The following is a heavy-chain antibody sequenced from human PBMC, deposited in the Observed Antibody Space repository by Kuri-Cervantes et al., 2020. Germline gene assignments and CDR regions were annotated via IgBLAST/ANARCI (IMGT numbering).Heavy chain of an antibody. D-gene: IGHD2-15*01. CDR1: GFTFSSYG. J-gene: IGHJ4*02. CDR2: IWYDGSNK. CDR3: AKGDIPGDN. V-gene: IGHV3-33*06. Sequence: GGSLRLSCAASGFTFSSYGMHWVRQAQGKGLEWVAVIWYDGSNKYYADSVKGRFTISRDNSKNTLYLQMNSLRAEDTAVYYCAKGDIPGDNWGQGTLVTVSS.